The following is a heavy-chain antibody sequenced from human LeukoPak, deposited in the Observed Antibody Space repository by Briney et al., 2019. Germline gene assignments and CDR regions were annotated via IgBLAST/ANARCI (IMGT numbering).Heavy chain of an antibody. CDR3: ARVVADYGDYPFDP. D-gene: IGHD4-17*01. Sequence: GGSLRLSCAASGFTFSAYVMHWVRQAPGKGLEWVAVISYDGSNKNYADSVKGRFTISRDNSKNTLYLQMNSLRAEDTAVYYCARVVADYGDYPFDPWGQGTLVTVSS. J-gene: IGHJ5*02. V-gene: IGHV3-30*03. CDR2: ISYDGSNK. CDR1: GFTFSAYV.